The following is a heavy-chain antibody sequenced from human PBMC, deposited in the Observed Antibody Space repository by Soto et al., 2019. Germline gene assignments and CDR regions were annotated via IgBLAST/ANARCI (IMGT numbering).Heavy chain of an antibody. J-gene: IGHJ4*02. CDR1: GFSLSTSGMC. Sequence: SGPTLVNPTQTLTLTCTFSGFSLSTSGMCVSWIRQPPGKALEWLALIDWDDDKYYSTSLKTRLAISKDTSKNQVVLTMTNMDPVDTATYYCARTVRIYDYVWGSYRSNSDFDYWGQGTLVTVSS. CDR2: IDWDDDK. V-gene: IGHV2-70*01. D-gene: IGHD3-16*02. CDR3: ARTVRIYDYVWGSYRSNSDFDY.